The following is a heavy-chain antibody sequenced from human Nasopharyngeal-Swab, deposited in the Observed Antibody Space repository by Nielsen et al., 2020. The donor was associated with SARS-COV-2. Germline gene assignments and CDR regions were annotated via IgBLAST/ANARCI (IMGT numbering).Heavy chain of an antibody. J-gene: IGHJ4*02. CDR3: GRLTKTTVTRRLYFDY. CDR2: VSYSGPT. V-gene: IGHV4-39*02. Sequence: GSLRLSCTVSGGSLSSSNYCWGWIRQPPGKGLEWIGTVSYSGPTYYNPSLKSRVTMSVDTSKNHFSLRLTSVTAADTAVYYCGRLTKTTVTRRLYFDYWGQGTLVTVSS. D-gene: IGHD4-11*01. CDR1: GGSLSSSNYC.